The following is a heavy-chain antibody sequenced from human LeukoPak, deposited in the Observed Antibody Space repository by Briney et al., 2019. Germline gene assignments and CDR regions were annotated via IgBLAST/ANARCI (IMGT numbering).Heavy chain of an antibody. CDR3: AKDGRGRTGGLYYFDY. J-gene: IGHJ4*02. CDR2: IRYDGSNK. V-gene: IGHV3-30*02. CDR1: GFTFSSYG. D-gene: IGHD1-14*01. Sequence: HGGSLRLSCAASGFTFSSYGMHWVRHAPGKGLEWVAFIRYDGSNKYYADSVKGRFTISRDNSKNTLYLQMNSLRAEDTAVYYCAKDGRGRTGGLYYFDYWGQGTLVTVSS.